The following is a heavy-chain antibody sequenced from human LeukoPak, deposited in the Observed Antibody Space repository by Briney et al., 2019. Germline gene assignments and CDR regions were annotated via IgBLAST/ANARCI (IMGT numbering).Heavy chain of an antibody. Sequence: GASVKVSCKASGYTFTSYGISWVRQATGQGLEWMGWIIPILGIANYAQKFQGRVTITADKSTSTAYMELSSLRSEDTAVYYCCSGSYYPDYWGQGTLVTVSS. CDR1: GYTFTSYG. J-gene: IGHJ4*02. D-gene: IGHD3-10*02. V-gene: IGHV1-69*10. CDR2: IIPILGIA. CDR3: CSGSYYPDY.